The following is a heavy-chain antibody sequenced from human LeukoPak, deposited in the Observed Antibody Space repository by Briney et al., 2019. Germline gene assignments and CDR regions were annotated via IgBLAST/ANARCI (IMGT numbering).Heavy chain of an antibody. D-gene: IGHD3-10*01. CDR2: INPSGGST. CDR1: GYTFTSYY. CDR3: ARDFRGFYGSPEPGRFDY. Sequence: ASVKVSCKASGYTFTSYYMHWVRQAPGQGLEWMGTINPSGGSTSYAQKFQGRVTMTRDTSTSTVYMELSSLRSEDTAVYYCARDFRGFYGSPEPGRFDYWGQGTLVTVSS. V-gene: IGHV1-46*01. J-gene: IGHJ4*02.